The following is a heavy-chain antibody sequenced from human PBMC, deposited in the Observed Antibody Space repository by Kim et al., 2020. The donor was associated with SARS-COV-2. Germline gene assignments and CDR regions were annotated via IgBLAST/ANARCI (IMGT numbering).Heavy chain of an antibody. Sequence: RKFRGRVTMTRDTSTSTVYMELSSLRSDDTAVYYCARDRSSSISWYFDYWGQGTLVTASS. J-gene: IGHJ4*02. V-gene: IGHV1-46*01. CDR3: ARDRSSSISWYFDY. D-gene: IGHD2-2*01.